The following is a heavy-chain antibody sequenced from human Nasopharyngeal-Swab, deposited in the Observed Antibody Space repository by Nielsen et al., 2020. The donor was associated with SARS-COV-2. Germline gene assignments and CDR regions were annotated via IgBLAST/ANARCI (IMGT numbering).Heavy chain of an antibody. CDR1: GFTFSSYA. D-gene: IGHD3-9*01. CDR3: ARGHADYDSLTGTHYHYMDV. CDR2: INDSGGRT. J-gene: IGHJ6*03. V-gene: IGHV3-23*01. Sequence: GESLKISCAASGFTFSSYAMSWVRQAPGKGLEWVSSINDSGGRTYYADSVKGRFTISRDNSKNTLYLQMNSLRAEDTAVYFCARGHADYDSLTGTHYHYMDVWGEGTTVTVSS.